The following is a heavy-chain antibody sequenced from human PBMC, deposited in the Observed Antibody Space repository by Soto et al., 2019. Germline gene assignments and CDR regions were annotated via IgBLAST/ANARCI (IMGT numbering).Heavy chain of an antibody. V-gene: IGHV1-46*01. CDR2: FNPSGGGT. Sequence: ASVKVSCKASGYTFTSYYIHWVRQAPGQGLEWMGTFNPSGGGTSYAQKFQGRVTMTRDTSTSAVYMELSSLRSEDTAVYYCARGGDSSGWYDAFDIWGQGTMVTVSS. CDR1: GYTFTSYY. J-gene: IGHJ3*02. CDR3: ARGGDSSGWYDAFDI. D-gene: IGHD6-19*01.